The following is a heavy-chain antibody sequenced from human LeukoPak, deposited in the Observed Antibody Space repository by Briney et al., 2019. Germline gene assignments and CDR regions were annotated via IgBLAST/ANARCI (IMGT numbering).Heavy chain of an antibody. CDR1: GFTVSTNY. V-gene: IGHV3-66*01. CDR2: IYSGGNT. J-gene: IGHJ4*02. CDR3: ARRYSSTWTLDS. Sequence: GGSLRLSCAASGFTVSTNYMSWVRQAPGKGLEWVSVIYSGGNTYYADSVKGRFTLSRDSPKNALYLQMNSLRAEDTAVYYCARRYSSTWTLDSWGQGTPVTVSS. D-gene: IGHD6-13*01.